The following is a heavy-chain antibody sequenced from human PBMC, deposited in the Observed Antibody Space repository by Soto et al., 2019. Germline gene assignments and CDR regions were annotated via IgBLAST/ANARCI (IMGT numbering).Heavy chain of an antibody. Sequence: XSVKVSCKASGGTFSSYAISWVRQAPGKGLEWVAGMKEDGSEKYYVDFVKGRFTISRDNVENSLYLQMNSLRAEDTAVYYCATGIAARQDSWGQGTLVTVSS. V-gene: IGHV3-7*01. CDR2: MKEDGSEK. CDR3: ATGIAARQDS. CDR1: GGTFSSYA. D-gene: IGHD6-6*01. J-gene: IGHJ4*02.